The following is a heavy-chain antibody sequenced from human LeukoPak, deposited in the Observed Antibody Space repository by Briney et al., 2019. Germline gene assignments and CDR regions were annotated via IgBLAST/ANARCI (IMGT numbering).Heavy chain of an antibody. Sequence: GESLKISCKGTGYSFATYSIAWVGQMPGKGLEWMGIIFPDDSDTRYSPSFQGQVTMSADKSVSTAYLQWSSLKASHTAMYYCERHKTTYSNDYSGEGKLVTVSS. CDR3: ERHKTTYSNDY. D-gene: IGHD2-21*01. CDR1: GYSFATYS. J-gene: IGHJ4*02. V-gene: IGHV5-51*01. CDR2: IFPDDSDT.